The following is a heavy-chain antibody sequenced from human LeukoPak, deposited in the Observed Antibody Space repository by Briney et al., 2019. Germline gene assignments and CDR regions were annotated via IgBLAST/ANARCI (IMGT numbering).Heavy chain of an antibody. CDR1: GGSISSSTYY. Sequence: SETLSLTCTVSGGSISSSTYYWACIRQPPGKGLECIGYIYYSGSAYSTPSLKSRLTISVDTSKNQFSLKLSSVTAADTAVYYCPSLAISYSGRSYYFDYWGLGTLVTVSS. CDR3: PSLAISYSGRSYYFDY. CDR2: IYYSGSA. D-gene: IGHD1-26*01. V-gene: IGHV4-39*07. J-gene: IGHJ4*02.